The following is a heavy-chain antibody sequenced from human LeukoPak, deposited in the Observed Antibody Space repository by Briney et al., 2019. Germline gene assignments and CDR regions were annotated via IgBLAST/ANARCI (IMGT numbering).Heavy chain of an antibody. D-gene: IGHD5-18*01. V-gene: IGHV3-23*01. Sequence: GGSLRLSCAAPAITFSDHAMSWFRQAPGKGLEWVSTIGLSGADTYYADSVKGRFTISKDNSKNTLQMNSLRVEDTAIYYCAKHSGHRYGDSDCWGQGTLVTASP. CDR1: AITFSDHA. CDR2: IGLSGADT. J-gene: IGHJ4*02. CDR3: AKHSGHRYGDSDC.